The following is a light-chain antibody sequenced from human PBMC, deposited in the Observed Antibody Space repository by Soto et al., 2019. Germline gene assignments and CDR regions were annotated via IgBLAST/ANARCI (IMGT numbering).Light chain of an antibody. J-gene: IGKJ4*01. V-gene: IGKV3-20*01. CDR3: QQYGSSLALT. CDR1: QSVSSSY. Sequence: EIVLTQSPGTLSLSPGERATLSCRASQSVSSSYLAWYQKKPGQAPRVLIYGASSRATGIPDRFSGSGSGTDFTLTISRLEPEDFAVYYCQQYGSSLALTFGGGTKVEI. CDR2: GAS.